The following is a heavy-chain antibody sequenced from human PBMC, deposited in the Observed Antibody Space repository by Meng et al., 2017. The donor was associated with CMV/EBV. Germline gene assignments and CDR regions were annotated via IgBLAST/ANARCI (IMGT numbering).Heavy chain of an antibody. V-gene: IGHV4-59*01. CDR1: GGSISSYY. CDR2: IYYSGST. J-gene: IGHJ6*02. D-gene: IGHD5-24*01. Sequence: SETLSLTCTVPGGSISSYYWSWIRQPPGKGLEWIGYIYYSGSTNYNPSLKSRVTIPVDTSKNQFSLKLSSVTAADTAVYYCARGVEMATINYYGMDVWGQGTTVTVSS. CDR3: ARGVEMATINYYGMDV.